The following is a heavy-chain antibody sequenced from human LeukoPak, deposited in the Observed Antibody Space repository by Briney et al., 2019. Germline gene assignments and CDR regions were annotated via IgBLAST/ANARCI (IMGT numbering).Heavy chain of an antibody. J-gene: IGHJ3*02. CDR2: IIPIFGTA. CDR3: AREEGQKDAFDI. Sequence: SVKVSCKASGGTFSSYAISWVRQAPGQGLEWMGGIIPIFGTANYAQKFQGRVTITADESTSTAYMELSSLRSEDTAVYYCAREEGQKDAFDIWGQGTMVTVSS. CDR1: GGTFSSYA. V-gene: IGHV1-69*13.